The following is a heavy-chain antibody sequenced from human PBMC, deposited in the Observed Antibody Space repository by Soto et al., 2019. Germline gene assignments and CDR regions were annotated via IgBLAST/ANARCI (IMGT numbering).Heavy chain of an antibody. Sequence: GGSLRLSCAASGFTFSSYGMHWVRQAPGKGLEWVAVISYDGSNKYYADYVKGRFTISRDNSKNKLYLQMNSLRAEDTAVYYCTKDSYCSSTSCYPNLLDYYYGMDVWGQGTTVTVSS. CDR2: ISYDGSNK. V-gene: IGHV3-30*18. D-gene: IGHD2-2*01. CDR1: GFTFSSYG. J-gene: IGHJ6*02. CDR3: TKDSYCSSTSCYPNLLDYYYGMDV.